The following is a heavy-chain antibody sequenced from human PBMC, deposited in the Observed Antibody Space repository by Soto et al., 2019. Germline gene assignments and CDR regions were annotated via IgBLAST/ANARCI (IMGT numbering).Heavy chain of an antibody. Sequence: ASVKVSCKASGYTFTGYYMHWVRQAPGQGLEWMGWINPNSGGTNYAQKFQGWVTMTRDTSISTAYMELSRLRSDDTAVYYCAREGCTSCYPISYYYGMDVWGQGTTVTVSS. CDR3: AREGCTSCYPISYYYGMDV. CDR2: INPNSGGT. J-gene: IGHJ6*02. V-gene: IGHV1-2*04. D-gene: IGHD2-2*01. CDR1: GYTFTGYY.